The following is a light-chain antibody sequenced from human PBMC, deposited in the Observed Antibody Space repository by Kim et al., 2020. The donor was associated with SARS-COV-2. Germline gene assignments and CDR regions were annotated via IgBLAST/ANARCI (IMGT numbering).Light chain of an antibody. J-gene: IGKJ2*01. V-gene: IGKV3-20*01. CDR2: AAS. CDR1: QSLTSSY. CDR3: QHYGSSPYT. Sequence: LSPGERATLSCRTRQSLTSSYLAWYQQKPGLAPRLLIYAASSRAIGIPDRFSGSGSGTDFTLTISRLEPEDFAVYYCQHYGSSPYTFGQGTKLEI.